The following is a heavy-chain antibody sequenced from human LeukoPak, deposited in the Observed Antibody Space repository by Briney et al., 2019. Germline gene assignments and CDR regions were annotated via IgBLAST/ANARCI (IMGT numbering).Heavy chain of an antibody. J-gene: IGHJ4*02. CDR1: GFTFDDYG. CDR3: GRDQGSGSSFDY. D-gene: IGHD1-26*01. CDR2: INWNGVRT. Sequence: GGSLRLSCAAAGFTFDDYGMSWVRQAPGKGREWGSGINWNGVRTGYAASVKGRFTISRDNAKNSLYLQMNSRRAEDTALYYCGRDQGSGSSFDYWGQGTLVTVSS. V-gene: IGHV3-20*04.